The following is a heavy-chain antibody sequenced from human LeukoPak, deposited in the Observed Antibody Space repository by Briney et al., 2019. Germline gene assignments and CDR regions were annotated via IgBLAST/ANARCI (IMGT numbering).Heavy chain of an antibody. V-gene: IGHV4-59*01. CDR3: ARSYYDFWSGDGMDV. Sequence: PSETLSLTCTVSGGSISSYYWSWIRQPPGKGLEWIGYYIYYSGSTNYNPPLKRRVTKSVDTSKNQFSLKLSSVTAADTAVYYCARSYYDFWSGDGMDVWGQGTTVTVSS. J-gene: IGHJ6*02. CDR1: GGSISSYY. D-gene: IGHD3-3*01. CDR2: YIYYSGST.